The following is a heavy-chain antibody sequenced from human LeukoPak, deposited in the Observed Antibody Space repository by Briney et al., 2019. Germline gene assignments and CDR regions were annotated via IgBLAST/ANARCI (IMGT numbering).Heavy chain of an antibody. V-gene: IGHV3-21*01. CDR3: ARDWRGTPDY. Sequence: GGSLRLSCAASGFTFSSYAMSWVRQAPGKGLEWVSTITTSDGNTYYADSVKGRFTISRDNAKNSLYLQMNSLRAEDTAVYYCARDWRGTPDYWGQGTLVTVSS. CDR2: ITTSDGNT. J-gene: IGHJ4*02. CDR1: GFTFSSYA.